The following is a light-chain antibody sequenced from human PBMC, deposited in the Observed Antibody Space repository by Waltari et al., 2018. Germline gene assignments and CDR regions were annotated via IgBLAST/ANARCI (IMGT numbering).Light chain of an antibody. CDR3: QQYNSYSYT. J-gene: IGKJ2*01. Sequence: DIQMTQSPSTLSASVGDRVTITCRASQSISSWFAWYQQKPGKAPKLLIYTASSLESGVPSRFSGSGSGTEFILTISSLQPDDFATYYCQQYNSYSYTFGQGTKLEIK. V-gene: IGKV1-5*03. CDR2: TAS. CDR1: QSISSW.